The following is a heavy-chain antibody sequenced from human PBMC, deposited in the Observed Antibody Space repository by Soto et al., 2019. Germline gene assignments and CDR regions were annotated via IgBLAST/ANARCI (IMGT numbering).Heavy chain of an antibody. CDR3: AKARTYYDFWSGYFDY. CDR1: GFTFSNYG. J-gene: IGHJ4*02. V-gene: IGHV3-30*18. Sequence: TGGSLRLSCAASGFTFSNYGMHWVRQAPGKGLEWVAVTSYDGSNKYYADSVKGRFTISRDNSKNTVYLQMNSLRTEDTAVYYCAKARTYYDFWSGYFDYWGQGAVVTVSS. D-gene: IGHD3-3*01. CDR2: TSYDGSNK.